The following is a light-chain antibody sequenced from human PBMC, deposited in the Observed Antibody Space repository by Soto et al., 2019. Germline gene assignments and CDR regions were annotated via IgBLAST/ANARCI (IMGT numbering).Light chain of an antibody. Sequence: QPVLTQSSSASASRGSSVKLTCILSSGHSTYIIAWHQQQPGKAPRFLMTLDRSGSYNRGSGVPDRFSGSSSGADRYLTISNLQFEDEADYYCETWYSNTHKVFGGGTKLTVL. CDR1: SGHSTYI. J-gene: IGLJ3*02. CDR3: ETWYSNTHKV. V-gene: IGLV4-60*02. CDR2: LDRSGSY.